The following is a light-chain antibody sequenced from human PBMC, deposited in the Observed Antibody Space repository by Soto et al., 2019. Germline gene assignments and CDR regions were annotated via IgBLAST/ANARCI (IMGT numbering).Light chain of an antibody. V-gene: IGKV3-15*01. Sequence: EIVLTQSPATLSLSPGERATLSCRASQSVSSNFAWYQQKPGQAPRLLMYGASTRATGIPGRFSGSGSGTEFTLTISSLQSEDFAVYYCQQYINWPRTFGQGTKVDIK. CDR3: QQYINWPRT. CDR2: GAS. J-gene: IGKJ1*01. CDR1: QSVSSN.